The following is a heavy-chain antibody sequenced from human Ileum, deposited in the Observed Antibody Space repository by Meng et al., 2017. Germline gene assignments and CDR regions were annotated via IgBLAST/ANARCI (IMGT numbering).Heavy chain of an antibody. J-gene: IGHJ4*02. Sequence: QVQLQQSGPGLVTPPQTLPLSCAISGDSVASNRALWHWVRQSPSRGLEWLGQTYYRSEWQNHYGVSVKSRITITADTSRNQFSLNLNSVTPEDTAVYYCTTWYGEYWGQGTLVTVSS. CDR3: TTWYGEY. D-gene: IGHD3-10*01. V-gene: IGHV6-1*01. CDR2: TYYRSEWQN. CDR1: GDSVASNRAL.